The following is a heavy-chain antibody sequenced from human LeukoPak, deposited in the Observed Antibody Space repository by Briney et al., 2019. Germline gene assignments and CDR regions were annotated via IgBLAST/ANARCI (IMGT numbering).Heavy chain of an antibody. V-gene: IGHV3-30*19. CDR1: GFTFSSYG. CDR3: ARDVKAVAVPYGHDAFDI. J-gene: IGHJ3*02. D-gene: IGHD6-19*01. Sequence: GGSLRLSCAASGFTFSSYGMHWVRQAPGKGLEWVAVIWYDGSNKYYAGSVKGRFTISRDNSKNTLYLQMNSLRAEDTAVYYCARDVKAVAVPYGHDAFDIWGQGTMVTVSS. CDR2: IWYDGSNK.